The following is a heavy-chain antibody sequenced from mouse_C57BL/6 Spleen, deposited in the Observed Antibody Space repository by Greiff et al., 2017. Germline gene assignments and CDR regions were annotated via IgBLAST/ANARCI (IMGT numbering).Heavy chain of an antibody. CDR3: ARGSSPYFDY. Sequence: QVHLLQSGAGLVKPGASVKISCAASGYAFSSYWMNWVSQTPGKGLEWVGQICPGGGETNYTGKVKGQATLSADKSTSTAYMQLSSLTSEDSAVYCCARGSSPYFDYWGQGTTRTVSS. CDR1: GYAFSSYW. J-gene: IGHJ2*01. D-gene: IGHD1-1*01. CDR2: ICPGGGET. V-gene: IGHV1-80*01.